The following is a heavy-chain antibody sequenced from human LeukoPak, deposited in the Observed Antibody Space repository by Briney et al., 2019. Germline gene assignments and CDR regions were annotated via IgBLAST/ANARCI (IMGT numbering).Heavy chain of an antibody. D-gene: IGHD6-6*01. J-gene: IGHJ4*02. CDR2: INHSGST. CDR1: GGSFSGYY. V-gene: IGHV4-34*01. CDR3: ARGRKQAAQYYFDY. Sequence: PSETLSLTCAAYGGSFSGYYWSWIRQPPGKGLEWTGEINHSGSTNYNPSLKSRVTISVDTSKNQFSLKLSSVTAADTAVYYCARGRKQAAQYYFDYWGQGTLVTVSS.